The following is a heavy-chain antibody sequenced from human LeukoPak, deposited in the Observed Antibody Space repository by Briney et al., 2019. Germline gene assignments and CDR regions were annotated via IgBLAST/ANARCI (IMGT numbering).Heavy chain of an antibody. J-gene: IGHJ4*02. CDR1: GYTFTGYY. CDR2: TNPNSGGT. Sequence: ASVKVSCKASGYTFTGYYMHWVRQAPGQGLEWMGCTNPNSGGTNYEQKFQGRVTMTRDRSISTAYMELRRLRSDDTAVYYWARVSGWYDYWGQGTLVTVSS. V-gene: IGHV1-2*02. CDR3: ARVSGWYDY. D-gene: IGHD6-19*01.